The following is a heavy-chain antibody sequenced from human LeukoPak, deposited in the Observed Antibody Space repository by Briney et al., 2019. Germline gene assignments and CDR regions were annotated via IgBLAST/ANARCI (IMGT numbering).Heavy chain of an antibody. CDR3: ARSNNYGFDD. Sequence: GGSLRLSCAASGFTFSSYWMHWVRQAPGKGLVWVSHINGDGGTTTYADSVKGRFTISRDNAKNTLYLQMERLRAEDTAVFYCARSNNYGFDDWGQGTLVTVSS. CDR1: GFTFSSYW. J-gene: IGHJ4*02. D-gene: IGHD3-16*01. CDR2: INGDGGTT. V-gene: IGHV3-74*03.